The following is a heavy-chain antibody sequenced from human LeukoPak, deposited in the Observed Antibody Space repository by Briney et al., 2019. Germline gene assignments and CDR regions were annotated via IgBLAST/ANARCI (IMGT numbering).Heavy chain of an antibody. D-gene: IGHD5-12*01. J-gene: IGHJ6*03. CDR2: INHSGST. CDR1: GGSFSGYY. Sequence: SETLSLTCAVYGGSFSGYYWSWIRQPPGKGLEWIGEINHSGSTNYNPSLESRVTISVDTSKNQFSLKLSSVTAADTAVYYCARRRRATIIRYYYYYMDVWGKGTTVTISS. V-gene: IGHV4-34*01. CDR3: ARRRRATIIRYYYYYMDV.